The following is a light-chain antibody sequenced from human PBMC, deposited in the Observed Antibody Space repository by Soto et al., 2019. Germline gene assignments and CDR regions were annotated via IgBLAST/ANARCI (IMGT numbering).Light chain of an antibody. V-gene: IGLV2-11*01. CDR3: FSYAGIYTFV. CDR2: DVT. CDR1: SSDVGGYSY. Sequence: QSALTQPRSVSGSPGQSVTISCTGTSSDVGGYSYVSWYQQHPGKAPKLMIYDVTTRPSGIPDRFSGSKSGNTASLTISGLQAEDEADYYCFSYAGIYTFVFGTGTNVTVL. J-gene: IGLJ1*01.